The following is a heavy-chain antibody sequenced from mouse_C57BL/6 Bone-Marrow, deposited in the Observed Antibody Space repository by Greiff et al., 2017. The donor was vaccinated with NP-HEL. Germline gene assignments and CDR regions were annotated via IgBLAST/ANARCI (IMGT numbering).Heavy chain of an antibody. V-gene: IGHV5-4*01. Sequence: EVKLQGSGGGLVRPGGSLKLSCAASGFIFSSYAMSWVVQTPEKRLEWVATISHGGSYTSYPDNVKGRFTISRDNAKNNLYLQMSHLKSEDTAMYYCARDPGSVLDVWGTGTTVTVSS. CDR3: ARDPGSVLDV. CDR1: GFIFSSYA. CDR2: ISHGGSYT. J-gene: IGHJ1*03. D-gene: IGHD1-1*01.